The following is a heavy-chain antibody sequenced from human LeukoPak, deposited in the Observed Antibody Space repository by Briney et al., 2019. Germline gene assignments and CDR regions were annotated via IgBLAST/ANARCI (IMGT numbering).Heavy chain of an antibody. CDR1: GGSISSSNW. V-gene: IGHV4-4*02. CDR2: IYHSGST. D-gene: IGHD2-2*01. J-gene: IGHJ6*03. CDR3: ARAKYQDYYYYMDV. Sequence: SSETLSLTCAVSGGSISSSNWWSWVRQPPGKGLEWIGEIYHSGSTNYNPSLKSRVTISVDKSKNQFSLKLSSVTAADTAVYYCARAKYQDYYYYMDVWGKGTTVTVSS.